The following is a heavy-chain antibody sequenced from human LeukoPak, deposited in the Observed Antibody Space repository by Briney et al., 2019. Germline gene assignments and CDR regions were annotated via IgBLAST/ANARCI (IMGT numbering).Heavy chain of an antibody. J-gene: IGHJ6*03. V-gene: IGHV4-34*01. CDR1: GGSFSGYY. CDR2: INHSGST. CDR3: ARHVTYDYVWGSYRGYYYMDV. D-gene: IGHD3-16*02. Sequence: SETLSLTCAVYGGSFSGYYWSWIRQPPGKGLEWIGEINHSGSTNYNPSLKSRVTISVDTSKNQFSLKLSSVTAADTAVYYCARHVTYDYVWGSYRGYYYMDVWGKGTTVTVSS.